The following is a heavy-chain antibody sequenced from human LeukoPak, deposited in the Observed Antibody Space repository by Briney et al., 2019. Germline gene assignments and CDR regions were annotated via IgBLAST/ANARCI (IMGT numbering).Heavy chain of an antibody. CDR2: INRKGGAA. CDR1: GYIFSDYY. Sequence: ASVKVSCKASGYIFSDYYMHWVRQAPGQGLEWLGWINRKGGAADYAQQFRGRVTMTRDTSINTDYMEMKRVTSDDTAVYYCARGAEAETSPLDFWGQGTLVIVS. CDR3: ARGAEAETSPLDF. D-gene: IGHD6-13*01. V-gene: IGHV1-2*02. J-gene: IGHJ4*02.